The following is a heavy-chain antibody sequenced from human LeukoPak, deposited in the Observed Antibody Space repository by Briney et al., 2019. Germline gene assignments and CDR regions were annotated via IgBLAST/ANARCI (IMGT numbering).Heavy chain of an antibody. J-gene: IGHJ4*02. CDR3: EGTYYYDSSDDY. CDR1: GFTFRSYA. D-gene: IGHD3-22*01. Sequence: PGGSLRLSCAASGFTFRSYAMSWVRQAPGKGLDWVLAISGSGTSTYYADSVKGRFTISRDNSKTTLYLQMNSLTAEDTAVYYCEGTYYYDSSDDYWGQGTLVTVSS. CDR2: ISGSGTST. V-gene: IGHV3-23*01.